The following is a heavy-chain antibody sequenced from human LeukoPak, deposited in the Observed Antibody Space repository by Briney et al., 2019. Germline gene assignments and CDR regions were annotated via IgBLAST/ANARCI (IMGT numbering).Heavy chain of an antibody. J-gene: IGHJ4*02. CDR1: GYTFTRYY. CDR2: SSPSWSRK. D-gene: IGHD2-2*01. Sequence: ASVKVSCQASGYTFTRYYMHWVRPAPGQGLEWMGRSSPSWSRKSYAQKFQGRVTMTRDTSTSTVYMELSSLRSEDTAVYYCAREDVGVPAAGLDYWGEGTLVTVSS. CDR3: AREDVGVPAAGLDY. V-gene: IGHV1-46*01.